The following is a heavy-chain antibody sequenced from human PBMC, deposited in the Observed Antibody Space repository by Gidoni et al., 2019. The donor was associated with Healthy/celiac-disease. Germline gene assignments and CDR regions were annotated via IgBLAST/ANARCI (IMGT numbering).Heavy chain of an antibody. CDR3: TRDVRAGGYYYGMDV. D-gene: IGHD3-10*02. Sequence: EVQRVESGGGGVKPGRSLRLACTAAGVTCGDYAMSWFRQAPGKGLEWVGFIRSKAYGGTTASAASVKGRFTISRDDSKSIAYLQMNSLTPEDTAVYYCTRDVRAGGYYYGMDVWGQGTTVTVSS. CDR1: GVTCGDYA. CDR2: IRSKAYGGTT. V-gene: IGHV3-49*05. J-gene: IGHJ6*02.